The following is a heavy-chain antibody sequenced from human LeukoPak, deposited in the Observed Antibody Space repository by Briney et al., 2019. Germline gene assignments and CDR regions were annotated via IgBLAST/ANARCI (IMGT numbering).Heavy chain of an antibody. CDR3: ARDSGYDLYYYYGMDV. V-gene: IGHV4-59*12. Sequence: SGTLSLTCTVSGGSISSYYWSWIRQPPGKGLEWIGYIYYSGSTYYNPSLKSRVTISVDTSKNQFSLKLSSVTAADTAVYYCARDSGYDLYYYYGMDVWGQGTTVTVPS. J-gene: IGHJ6*02. D-gene: IGHD5-12*01. CDR1: GGSISSYY. CDR2: IYYSGST.